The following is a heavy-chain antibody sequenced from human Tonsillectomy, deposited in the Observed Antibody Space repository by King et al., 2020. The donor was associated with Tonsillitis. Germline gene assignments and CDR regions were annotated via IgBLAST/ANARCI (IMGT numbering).Heavy chain of an antibody. V-gene: IGHV3-30*02. CDR3: AKGLIHTCPFDD. CDR2: IRHDETIK. D-gene: IGHD5-18*01. J-gene: IGHJ4*02. CDR1: GLTFSAYA. Sequence: VQLVESGGGVVQPGKSLTLSCAASGLTFSAYAMHWVRQAPGKGREWVAFIRHDETIKYYADSVKGRFTISRDNLQNTLFLQMDSLRPEDTAVYDCAKGLIHTCPFDDWGQGPLVTVSS.